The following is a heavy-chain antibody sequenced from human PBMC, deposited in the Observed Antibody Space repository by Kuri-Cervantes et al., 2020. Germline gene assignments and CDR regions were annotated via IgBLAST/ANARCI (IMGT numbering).Heavy chain of an antibody. CDR1: GFTFSSYW. V-gene: IGHV3-66*01. D-gene: IGHD6-19*01. J-gene: IGHJ4*02. Sequence: GESLKISCAASGFTFSSYWMSWVRQAPGKGLEWVSVIYSGGSTYYADSVKGRFTISRDNSKNTLYLQMNSLRAEDTAVYYCARGGAVAGKMVYFDYWGQGTLVTVSS. CDR2: IYSGGST. CDR3: ARGGAVAGKMVYFDY.